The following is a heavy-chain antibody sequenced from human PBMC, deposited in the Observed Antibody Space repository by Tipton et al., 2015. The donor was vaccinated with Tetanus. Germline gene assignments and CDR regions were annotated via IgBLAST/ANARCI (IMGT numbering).Heavy chain of an antibody. CDR1: GFTFSSYG. CDR2: IWYDGSNK. V-gene: IGHV3-33*06. J-gene: IGHJ4*02. Sequence: RSLRLSCAASGFTFSSYGMHWVRQAPGKGLEWVAVIWYDGSNKYYADSVKGRFTISRDNSKNTLYLQMNSLRAEDTAVYYCAKSYGGNSFDYWGQGTLVTVSS. D-gene: IGHD4-23*01. CDR3: AKSYGGNSFDY.